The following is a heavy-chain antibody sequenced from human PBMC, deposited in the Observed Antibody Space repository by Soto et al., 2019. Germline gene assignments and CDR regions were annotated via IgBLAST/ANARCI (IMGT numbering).Heavy chain of an antibody. CDR3: ARGVLSGSYYFYYFDY. J-gene: IGHJ4*02. CDR1: GFSLSTSGMC. V-gene: IGHV2-70*01. Sequence: GSGPTLVNPTQTLTLTCTFSGFSLSTSGMCVSWIRQPPGKALEWLALVDWDDDKYYSTSLKTRLTISKDTSKNQVVLTMTNMDPVDTATYYCARGVLSGSYYFYYFDYWGQGTLVTVSS. D-gene: IGHD1-26*01. CDR2: VDWDDDK.